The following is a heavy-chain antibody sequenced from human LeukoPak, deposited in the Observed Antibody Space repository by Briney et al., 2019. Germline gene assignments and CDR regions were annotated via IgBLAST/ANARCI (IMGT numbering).Heavy chain of an antibody. Sequence: GGSLRLSCVASGFNFNDARMRWVRQAPGKGLEWVGRIKNKGGGGTTDYAAPVKGRFSISRDDSKPTLYMQMNCLKTEDTAVYFCTTLLAVAPVGDIYDYWGQGTLVTVSS. CDR1: GFNFNDAR. J-gene: IGHJ4*02. D-gene: IGHD2-2*01. V-gene: IGHV3-15*01. CDR3: TTLLAVAPVGDIYDY. CDR2: IKNKGGGGTT.